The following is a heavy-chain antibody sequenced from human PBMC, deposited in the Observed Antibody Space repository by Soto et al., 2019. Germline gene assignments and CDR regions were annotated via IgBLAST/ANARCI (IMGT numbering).Heavy chain of an antibody. CDR3: ARDIVVVPAAMGRDYYFDY. V-gene: IGHV1-18*01. D-gene: IGHD2-2*01. J-gene: IGHJ4*02. CDR2: ISAYNGNT. Sequence: QVPLVQSGAEVKKPGASVKVSCKASGYTFTSYGISWVRQAPGQGLEWMGWISAYNGNTNYAQKLQGRVTMTTDTSTSTAYMELRSLRSDDTAVYYCARDIVVVPAAMGRDYYFDYWGQGTLVTVSS. CDR1: GYTFTSYG.